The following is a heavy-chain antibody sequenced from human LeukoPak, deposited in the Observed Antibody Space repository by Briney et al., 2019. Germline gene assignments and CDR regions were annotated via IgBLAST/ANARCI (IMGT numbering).Heavy chain of an antibody. V-gene: IGHV3-23*01. CDR2: ISGSGGST. CDR3: ARDRGNDYLDS. CDR1: GFIFINYA. J-gene: IGHJ4*02. Sequence: GSLILSCVPSGFIFINYAMSWVRQAPGKGLEWVSSISGSGGSTHYVDSVKGRFTISRDKTKNTLYLQINSLRAEDTAVYYCARDRGNDYLDSWGQGTLVTVSS.